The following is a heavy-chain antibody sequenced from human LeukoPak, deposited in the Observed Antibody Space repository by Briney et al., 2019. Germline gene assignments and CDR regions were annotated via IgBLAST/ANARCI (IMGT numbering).Heavy chain of an antibody. D-gene: IGHD5-24*01. V-gene: IGHV1-2*02. CDR2: INLNSGVT. CDR3: ARAPQGSLKRWPQLGPEY. Sequence: ASVKVSCKASGYTFIGHYMHWVRQAHGQGLEWMGWINLNSGVTNYFQKFQGRVTMTRDTAISTVYMELNSLRSDDTALYYCARAPQGSLKRWPQLGPEYWGQGTLVTVSS. J-gene: IGHJ4*02. CDR1: GYTFIGHY.